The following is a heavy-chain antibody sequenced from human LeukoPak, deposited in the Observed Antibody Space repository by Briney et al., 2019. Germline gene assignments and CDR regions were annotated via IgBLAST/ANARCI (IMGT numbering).Heavy chain of an antibody. V-gene: IGHV1-2*02. CDR1: GYTFTGYY. Sequence: ASVKVSCKASGYTFTGYYIHWVRQAPGEGLEWMGWINPNSGGTNYAQKFQGRVTMTRDTSINTAYMELSRLRSDDTAVYYCARDQDTALFDYWGQGTLVTVSS. J-gene: IGHJ4*02. CDR3: ARDQDTALFDY. CDR2: INPNSGGT.